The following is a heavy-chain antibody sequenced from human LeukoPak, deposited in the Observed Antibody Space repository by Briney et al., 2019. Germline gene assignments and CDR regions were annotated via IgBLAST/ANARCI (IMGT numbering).Heavy chain of an antibody. CDR3: ARHLHLWFGEPGYFDY. J-gene: IGHJ4*02. V-gene: IGHV4-39*01. D-gene: IGHD3-10*01. CDR2: IYYSGST. Sequence: PSETLSLTCTVSGGSISSSSYYWGWIRQPPGKGLEWIGSIYYSGSTYYNPSLKSRVTISVDTSKNQFSLKLSSVTAADTAVYYCARHLHLWFGEPGYFDYWGQGTLVTVSS. CDR1: GGSISSSSYY.